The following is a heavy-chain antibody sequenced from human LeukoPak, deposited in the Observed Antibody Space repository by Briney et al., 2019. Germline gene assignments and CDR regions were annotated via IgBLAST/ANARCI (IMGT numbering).Heavy chain of an antibody. CDR2: INSDASST. Sequence: GGSLRLSCAAFGFTFSNYWMHWVRQAPGKGLVWVSRINSDASSTSYADSVKGRFTISRDNAKNTLYLQMNSLRAEDTAVYYCASAQSGWSDYFDYWGQGTLVTVPS. CDR3: ASAQSGWSDYFDY. J-gene: IGHJ4*02. D-gene: IGHD6-19*01. V-gene: IGHV3-74*01. CDR1: GFTFSNYW.